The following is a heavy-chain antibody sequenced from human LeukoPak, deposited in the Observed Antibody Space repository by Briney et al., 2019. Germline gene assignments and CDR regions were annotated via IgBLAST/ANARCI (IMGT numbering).Heavy chain of an antibody. CDR2: INSDGSGT. CDR1: GFTFNVRW. Sequence: GGSLRLSCVASGFTFNVRWMHWVRQAPGKGLVWVSRINSDGSGTSHADSVKGRFTISRDNAKNTLYLQMNSLRAEDTAVYYCAGAREGLQSYGFDIWGQGTMVTVSS. CDR3: AGAREGLQSYGFDI. J-gene: IGHJ3*02. D-gene: IGHD5-24*01. V-gene: IGHV3-74*01.